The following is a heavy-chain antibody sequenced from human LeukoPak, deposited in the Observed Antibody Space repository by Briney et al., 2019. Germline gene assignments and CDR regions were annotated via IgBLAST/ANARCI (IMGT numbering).Heavy chain of an antibody. Sequence: ASVKVSCKASGYTFSSSYLHWVRQAPGQGLEWMGIITPNTGDTTYAPKFQDRLIMTRDRSTSTVYMELHSLRSEDTAVYYCARSRNYYRVYFDNWGQGTPVPVSS. CDR3: ARSRNYYRVYFDN. CDR1: GYTFSSSY. J-gene: IGHJ4*02. CDR2: ITPNTGDT. D-gene: IGHD3-10*01. V-gene: IGHV1-46*01.